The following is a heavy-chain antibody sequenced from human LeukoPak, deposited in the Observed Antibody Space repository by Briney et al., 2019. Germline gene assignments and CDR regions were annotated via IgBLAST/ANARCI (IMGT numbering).Heavy chain of an antibody. CDR3: VREAGYCAPVCVKTNWFDP. J-gene: IGHJ5*02. CDR1: GFTFSDYY. CDR2: ISNGKT. D-gene: IGHD2-15*01. V-gene: IGHV3-53*01. Sequence: GGSLRLSCAASGFTFSDYYMSWIRQPPGKGLEWVAAISNGKTYYADSVRGRFAISRDDSTNTVYLHMNSLRDEDTALYHCVREAGYCAPVCVKTNWFDPWGQGTLVTVSS.